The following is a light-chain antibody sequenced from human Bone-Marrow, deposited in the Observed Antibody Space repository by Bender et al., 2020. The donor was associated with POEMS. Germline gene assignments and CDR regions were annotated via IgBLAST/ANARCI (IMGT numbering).Light chain of an antibody. CDR2: EVT. J-gene: IGLJ3*02. CDR3: ISYTSSSTLV. CDR1: SSDIGDYNF. Sequence: QSALTQPASASGSPGQSVTIYCTGTSSDIGDYNFVSWYQQHPGKTPKLMIYEVTKRPSGVSNRFSGSKSGNTASLTISGLQAEDEADYFCISYTSSSTLVFGGGTKLTVL. V-gene: IGLV2-14*02.